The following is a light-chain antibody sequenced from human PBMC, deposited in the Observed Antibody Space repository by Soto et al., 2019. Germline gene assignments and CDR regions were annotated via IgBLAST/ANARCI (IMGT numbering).Light chain of an antibody. V-gene: IGKV3-20*01. Sequence: EIVLTHSPGALSLSPGERATLSCRASQSVSNNYLAWYQQKPGQAPRLLIYGASNRATGIPDRFSGSGSGTDFTLTISSLQPDDFGTYYCQQYNSFAWTFGQGTKVDIK. CDR3: QQYNSFAWT. CDR2: GAS. J-gene: IGKJ1*01. CDR1: QSVSNNY.